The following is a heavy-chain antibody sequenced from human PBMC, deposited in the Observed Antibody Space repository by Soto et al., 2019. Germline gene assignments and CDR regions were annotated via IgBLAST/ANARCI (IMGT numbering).Heavy chain of an antibody. CDR2: IFSSGTT. J-gene: IGHJ6*02. D-gene: IGHD3-16*01. CDR1: GVVLGSDAYY. Sequence: PSETLSLTCTVSGVVLGSDAYYWSWIRQAPGKGLEWIGYIFSSGTTYYNPSLKSRLTMSLDTSQNQFSLKLNSVTAADTAVYFCARVPSPFDFYYAMDVWGQGTTVTVSS. CDR3: ARVPSPFDFYYAMDV. V-gene: IGHV4-30-4*02.